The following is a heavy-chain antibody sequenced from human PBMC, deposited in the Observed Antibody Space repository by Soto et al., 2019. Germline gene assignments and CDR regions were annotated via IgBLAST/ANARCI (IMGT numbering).Heavy chain of an antibody. CDR1: GFTLSDHY. CDR2: TKNKAQRYTT. J-gene: IGHJ4*02. CDR3: VRWDSGNPEN. D-gene: IGHD1-26*01. Sequence: EVQLVESGGGLVQPGGSLRLSCVVSGFTLSDHYIDWVRQAPGKGLEWVGRTKNKAQRYTTEYAASVKGRFTISRDDSENSVYLQMNSLKTEHTAVYYCVRWDSGNPENWGQGTLVTVSS. V-gene: IGHV3-72*01.